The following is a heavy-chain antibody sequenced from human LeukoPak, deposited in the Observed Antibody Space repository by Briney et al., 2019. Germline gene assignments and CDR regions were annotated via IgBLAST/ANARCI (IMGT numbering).Heavy chain of an antibody. CDR2: ISYDGSNK. D-gene: IGHD3-22*01. CDR1: GFTFSTYA. Sequence: GGSLRLSCAASGFTFSTYAMHWVRQAPGKGLEWVAVISYDGSNKYYADSVKGRFTISRDNSKNTLYLQMNSLRVEDTAVYYCAKDRQYYYDSSGYYNEGLFDYWGQGTLVTVSS. CDR3: AKDRQYYYDSSGYYNEGLFDY. J-gene: IGHJ4*02. V-gene: IGHV3-30-3*01.